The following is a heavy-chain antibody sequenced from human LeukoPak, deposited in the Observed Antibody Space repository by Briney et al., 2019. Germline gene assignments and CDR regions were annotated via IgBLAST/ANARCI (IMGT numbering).Heavy chain of an antibody. CDR2: INADGSTA. CDR1: GFTFSSYS. D-gene: IGHD2-2*01. V-gene: IGHV3-74*01. J-gene: IGHJ3*01. Sequence: PGGSLRPSCAASGFTFSSYSMNWVRQAPGKGLVWVSLINADGSTATYADSVKGRFTISRDNARNTLSLQMNSLTIEDTAVYYCVIVVEPPAADGFDGWGQGTMITVSS. CDR3: VIVVEPPAADGFDG.